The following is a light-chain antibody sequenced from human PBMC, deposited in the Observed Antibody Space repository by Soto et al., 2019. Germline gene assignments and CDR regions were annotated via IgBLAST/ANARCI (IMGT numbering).Light chain of an antibody. CDR2: YMS. CDR1: QYVGTR. CDR3: HQRQSWPRT. V-gene: IGKV3-11*01. Sequence: IVLTQTPATLSSSPGDTATLSCRASQYVGTRLAWYQHKPFQAPRLLIYYMSKRATGIPARFSGSGSGTDFTLTISSLAPEDFAIYYCHQRQSWPRTFGQGTKVDI. J-gene: IGKJ1*01.